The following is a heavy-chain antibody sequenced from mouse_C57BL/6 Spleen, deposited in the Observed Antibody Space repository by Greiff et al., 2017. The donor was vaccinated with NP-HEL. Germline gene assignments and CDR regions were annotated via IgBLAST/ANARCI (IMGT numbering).Heavy chain of an antibody. CDR1: GYTFTSYW. Sequence: QVQLQQPGAELVKPGASVKLSCKASGYTFTSYWMQWVKQRPGQGLEWIGEIDPSDSYTNYNQKFKGKATLTVDTSSSTAYMQLSSLTSEDSAVYYCARKRGGDLDPYAMDYWGQGTSVTVSS. CDR2: IDPSDSYT. CDR3: ARKRGGDLDPYAMDY. D-gene: IGHD3-3*01. J-gene: IGHJ4*01. V-gene: IGHV1-50*01.